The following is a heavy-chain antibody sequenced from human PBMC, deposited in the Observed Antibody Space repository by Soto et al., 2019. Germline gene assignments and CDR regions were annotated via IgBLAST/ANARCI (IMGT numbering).Heavy chain of an antibody. D-gene: IGHD3-3*01. V-gene: IGHV3-23*01. CDR1: GGSISTSN. CDR2: IRGSGDTT. J-gene: IGHJ6*02. CDR3: AKDLRWKQQDYYYGMNV. Sequence: LSLTCAVSGGSISTSNWWSWVRQPPGKGLEWISMIRGSGDTTYYADSVQGRFTISRDHSKNTLFLQMNSLRAEDTAVYYCAKDLRWKQQDYYYGMNVWGQGTTVTV.